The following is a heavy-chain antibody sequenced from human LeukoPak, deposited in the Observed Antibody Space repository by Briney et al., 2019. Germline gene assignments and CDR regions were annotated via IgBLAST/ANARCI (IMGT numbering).Heavy chain of an antibody. J-gene: IGHJ5*02. CDR3: GRDIAARRSGWFDP. Sequence: SQTLSLTCAISGDSISSNSVAWNWIRQSPSRGLEWLGRTYYRSKWYYDYAVAVKSRITINPDTSKNQFSLQLNSVTPEDTAVYYCGRDIAARRSGWFDPWGQGTLVTVSS. D-gene: IGHD6-13*01. V-gene: IGHV6-1*01. CDR1: GDSISSNSVA. CDR2: TYYRSKWYY.